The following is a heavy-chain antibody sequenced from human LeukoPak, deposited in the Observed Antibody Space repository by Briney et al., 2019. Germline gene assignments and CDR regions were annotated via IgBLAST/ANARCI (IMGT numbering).Heavy chain of an antibody. CDR2: TYYRSKWYN. Sequence: SQTLSLTCAISGDSVSSNSAAWNWIRQSPSRGLEWLGRTYYRSKWYNDYALSVKSRMTINPDTSKNQFSLQLNSVTPEDTAVYYCARDQDYVWGSSHIDYWGQGTLVTVSS. D-gene: IGHD3-16*01. CDR3: ARDQDYVWGSSHIDY. J-gene: IGHJ4*02. CDR1: GDSVSSNSAA. V-gene: IGHV6-1*01.